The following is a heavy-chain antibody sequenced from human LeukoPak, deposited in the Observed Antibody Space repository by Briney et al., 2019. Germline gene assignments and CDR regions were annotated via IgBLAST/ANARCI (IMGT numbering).Heavy chain of an antibody. Sequence: SETLSLTCTVSSGSISRYYWSWIRQPPGKGLDWIGYIYYTGSTYYNPSLKSRVTISVDTSKNQFSLKLSSVTAADTAVYYCARSHVVVVAATPVFWFDPWGQGTLVTVSS. V-gene: IGHV4-59*13. CDR2: IYYTGST. CDR3: ARSHVVVVAATPVFWFDP. CDR1: SGSISRYY. D-gene: IGHD2-15*01. J-gene: IGHJ5*02.